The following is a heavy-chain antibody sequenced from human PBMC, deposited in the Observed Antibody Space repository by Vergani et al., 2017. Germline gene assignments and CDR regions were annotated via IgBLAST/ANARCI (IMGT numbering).Heavy chain of an antibody. D-gene: IGHD3-22*01. J-gene: IGHJ5*02. CDR2: MNPNSGNT. Sequence: QVQLVQSGAEVKKPGASVKVSCKASGYTFTSYDINWVRQATGQGLEWMGWMNPNSGNTGYAQKFQGRVTMTRNTSISTAYMELSSLRSEDTAVYYCARALNDDRTALKRGKVWFDPWGQGTLVTVSS. CDR3: ARALNDDRTALKRGKVWFDP. CDR1: GYTFTSYD. V-gene: IGHV1-8*01.